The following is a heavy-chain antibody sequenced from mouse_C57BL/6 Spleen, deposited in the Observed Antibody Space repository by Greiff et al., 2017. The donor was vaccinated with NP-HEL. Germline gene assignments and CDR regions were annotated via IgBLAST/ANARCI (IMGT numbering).Heavy chain of an antibody. CDR3: ARGGYCCGSLRDYYAMDY. CDR2: IHPNSGST. V-gene: IGHV1-64*01. J-gene: IGHJ4*01. CDR1: GYTFTSYW. D-gene: IGHD1-1*01. Sequence: QVQLQQPGAELVKPGASVKLSCKASGYTFTSYWMHWVKQRPGQGLEWIGMIHPNSGSTNYNEKFKSKATLTVDKSSSTAYMQLSSLTSEDSAVYYCARGGYCCGSLRDYYAMDYWGQGTSVTVSS.